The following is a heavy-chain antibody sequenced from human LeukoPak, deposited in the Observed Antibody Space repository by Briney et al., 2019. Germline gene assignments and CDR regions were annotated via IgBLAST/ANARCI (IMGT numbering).Heavy chain of an antibody. CDR3: ARTSSAMHV. J-gene: IGHJ6*02. CDR1: EFSFSNYG. D-gene: IGHD6-19*01. V-gene: IGHV3-48*03. Sequence: GGSLRLSCAASEFSFSNYGMSWVRQAPGRGLEWVSYTSSSSSTIYYADSVKGRFTISRDNAKNSLHLQINSLRAEDTAVYYCARTSSAMHVWGQGTTVTVSS. CDR2: TSSSSSTI.